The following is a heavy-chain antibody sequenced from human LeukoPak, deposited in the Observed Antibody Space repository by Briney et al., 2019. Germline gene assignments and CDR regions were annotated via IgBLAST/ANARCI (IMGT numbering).Heavy chain of an antibody. D-gene: IGHD6-19*01. CDR1: GGTFSSYA. J-gene: IGHJ4*02. V-gene: IGHV1-69*05. CDR3: ASGEAVAGTRVLDY. CDR2: IIPIFGTA. Sequence: SVKVSCKASGGTFSSYAISWVRQAPGQGLEWMGGIIPIFGTANYAQKFQGRVTITTDESTSTAYMELSGLRSEDTAVYYCASGEAVAGTRVLDYWGQGTLVTVSS.